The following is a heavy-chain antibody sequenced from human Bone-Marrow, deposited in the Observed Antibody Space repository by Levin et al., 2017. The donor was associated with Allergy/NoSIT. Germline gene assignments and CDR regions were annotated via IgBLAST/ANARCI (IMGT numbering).Heavy chain of an antibody. CDR1: GFTFSSYA. D-gene: IGHD2-2*01. CDR3: ARDRVGYCSSTSCSDFYYGMDV. V-gene: IGHV3-30*04. J-gene: IGHJ6*02. Sequence: LSLTCAASGFTFSSYAMHWVRQAPGKGLEWVAVISYDGSNKYYADSVKGRFTISRDNSKNTLYLQMNSLRAEDTAVYYCARDRVGYCSSTSCSDFYYGMDVWGQGTTVTVSS. CDR2: ISYDGSNK.